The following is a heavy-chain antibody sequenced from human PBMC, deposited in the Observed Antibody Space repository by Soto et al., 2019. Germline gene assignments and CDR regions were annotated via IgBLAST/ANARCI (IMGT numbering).Heavy chain of an antibody. V-gene: IGHV5-51*03. CDR2: IYPGDSDT. CDR3: ARGGQLWLLDYYYGMDV. CDR1: GYSFTSYW. D-gene: IGHD5-18*01. Sequence: GESLKMSCKGSGYSFTSYWIGWVRQMPGKGLEWMGIIYPGDSDTRYSPSFQGQVTISADKSISTAYLQWSSLKASDTAMYYCARGGQLWLLDYYYGMDVWGQGTTVTVS. J-gene: IGHJ6*02.